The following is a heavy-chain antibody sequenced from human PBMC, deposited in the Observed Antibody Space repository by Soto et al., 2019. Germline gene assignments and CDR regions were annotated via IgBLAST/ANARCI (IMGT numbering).Heavy chain of an antibody. CDR1: GYTFTSYG. CDR2: ISAYNGNT. J-gene: IGHJ6*03. D-gene: IGHD6-13*01. Sequence: QVQLVQSGAEVKKPGASVKVSCKASGYTFTSYGISWMRQAPGQGLEWMGWISAYNGNTNYAQKLQGRVTMTTDTSTSTAYMELRSLRADDTAGYYCARGGLSIAAAGYYYYYMDVWGKGTTVTVSS. V-gene: IGHV1-18*01. CDR3: ARGGLSIAAAGYYYYYMDV.